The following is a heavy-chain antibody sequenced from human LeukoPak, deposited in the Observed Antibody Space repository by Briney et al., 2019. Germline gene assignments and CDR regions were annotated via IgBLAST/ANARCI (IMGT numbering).Heavy chain of an antibody. D-gene: IGHD5-24*01. CDR3: AKGGDGYILDY. CDR1: GFTFSSYA. J-gene: IGHJ4*02. Sequence: PGGSLRLSCAASGFTFSSYAMSWVRQAPGKGLEWVSTMSGSGDRTYYAESVKGRFTISRDNSKNTLFLQMNSLRAEDTAIYYCAKGGDGYILDYWGQGTLVTVSS. CDR2: MSGSGDRT. V-gene: IGHV3-23*01.